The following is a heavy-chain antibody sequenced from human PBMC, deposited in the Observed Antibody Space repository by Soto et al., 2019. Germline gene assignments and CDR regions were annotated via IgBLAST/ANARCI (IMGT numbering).Heavy chain of an antibody. CDR3: ARCIAAAGPIDY. V-gene: IGHV4-4*02. D-gene: IGHD6-13*01. J-gene: IGHJ4*02. CDR1: GGSISSSNW. Sequence: QVQLQESGPGLVKPSGTLSLTCAVSGGSISSSNWWSWVRQPPGKGLEWIGVIYHSGSTNYNPSLKGRVTISVDKSKNQYSRKLSSVTAADTAVYYCARCIAAAGPIDYWGQGTLVTVSS. CDR2: IYHSGST.